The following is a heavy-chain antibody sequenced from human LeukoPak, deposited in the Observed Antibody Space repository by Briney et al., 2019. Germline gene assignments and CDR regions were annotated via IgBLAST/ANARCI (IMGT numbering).Heavy chain of an antibody. J-gene: IGHJ4*02. CDR1: GFTFDDYG. D-gene: IGHD6-19*01. CDR2: INWNGGST. Sequence: GGSLRLSCAASGFTFDDYGMSWVRQAPGKGLEWVSGINWNGGSTGYADSVKGRFSISRDNAKNSLYLQMNSLRAEDTAVYYCASLRIAVADPTFDYWGQGTLVTVSS. V-gene: IGHV3-20*04. CDR3: ASLRIAVADPTFDY.